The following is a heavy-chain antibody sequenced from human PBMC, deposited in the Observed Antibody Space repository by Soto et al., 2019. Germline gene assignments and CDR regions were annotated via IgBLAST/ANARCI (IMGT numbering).Heavy chain of an antibody. CDR2: ISYDGSNK. CDR1: GFTFSSYG. CDR3: AKDKNYADYYYYYGMDV. Sequence: QVQLVESGGGVVQPGRSLRLSCAASGFTFSSYGMHWVRQAPGKGLEWVAVISYDGSNKYYADSVKGRFTISRDNSKNXXYLQMNSLRAEDTAVYYCAKDKNYADYYYYYGMDVWGQGTTVTVSS. V-gene: IGHV3-30*18. D-gene: IGHD1-7*01. J-gene: IGHJ6*02.